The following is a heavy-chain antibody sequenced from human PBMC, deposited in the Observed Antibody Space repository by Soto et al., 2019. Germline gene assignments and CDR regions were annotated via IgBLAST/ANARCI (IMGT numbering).Heavy chain of an antibody. J-gene: IGHJ4*02. CDR2: ISSSGSAT. D-gene: IGHD5-18*01. CDR3: GRGGSDSPMAPGY. CDR1: GFTFSDYY. Sequence: GGSLRLSCAASGFTFSDYYMSWIRQAPGKGLEWVSYISSSGSATNYADSVKGRFTISRDNAKNTLYLQMNSLRAEDTAVFYCGRGGSDSPMAPGYWGQGTLVTVSS. V-gene: IGHV3-11*06.